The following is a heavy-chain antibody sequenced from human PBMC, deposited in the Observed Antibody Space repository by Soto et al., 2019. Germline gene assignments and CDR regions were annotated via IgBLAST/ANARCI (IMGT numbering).Heavy chain of an antibody. CDR2: IYYSGST. CDR1: GGSISSYY. CDR3: ARHGYCSGGSCSGTFDI. J-gene: IGHJ3*02. Sequence: QVQLQESGPGLVKPSETLSLTCTVSGGSISSYYWSWIRQPPGKGLEWIGYIYYSGSTNYNPFLKSRVTISVDTSKNQFSLKLSSVTAADTAVYYCARHGYCSGGSCSGTFDIWGQGTMVTVSS. D-gene: IGHD2-15*01. V-gene: IGHV4-59*08.